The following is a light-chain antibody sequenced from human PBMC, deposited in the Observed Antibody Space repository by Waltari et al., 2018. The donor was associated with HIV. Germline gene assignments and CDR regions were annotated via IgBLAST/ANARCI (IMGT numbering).Light chain of an antibody. V-gene: IGKV1-33*01. Sequence: DIQMTQSPSSLSASVGDRVTITCQASQDIRKSLSWYQHKPGKDPQLLIFDGSMLQTGVAARFTGSGSGTDFVFTISSLQPEDIATYFCQQYKTLPLTFGGGTKVEIK. CDR3: QQYKTLPLT. CDR2: DGS. J-gene: IGKJ4*01. CDR1: QDIRKS.